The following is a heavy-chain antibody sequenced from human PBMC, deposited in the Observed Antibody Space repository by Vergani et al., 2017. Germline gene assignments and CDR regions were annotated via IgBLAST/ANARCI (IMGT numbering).Heavy chain of an antibody. D-gene: IGHD2-15*01. V-gene: IGHV4-34*01. CDR1: GGSFSGYY. CDR2: INHSGST. J-gene: IGHJ6*02. CDR3: ARVRVAAVTDTLYYYCGMDV. Sequence: QVQLQQWGAGLLKPSETLSLTCAVYGGSFSGYYWSWIRQPPGKGLEWIGEINHSGSTNYNPSLKSRVTISVDTSKNQFSLRLSSVTAADTAVYYCARVRVAAVTDTLYYYCGMDVWGQGTTVTVSS.